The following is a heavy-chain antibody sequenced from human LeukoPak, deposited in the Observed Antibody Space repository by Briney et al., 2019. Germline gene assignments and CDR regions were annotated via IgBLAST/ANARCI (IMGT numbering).Heavy chain of an antibody. D-gene: IGHD6-19*01. CDR1: GFTFSSYA. Sequence: PGGSLRLSCAASGFTFSSYAMHWVRQAPGKGLEYVSAISSNGGSTYYANSVKGRFTISRDNSKNTLYLQMGSLRAEDMAVYYCARDPFCSSGWYSDYWGQGTLVTVSS. J-gene: IGHJ4*02. V-gene: IGHV3-64*01. CDR3: ARDPFCSSGWYSDY. CDR2: ISSNGGST.